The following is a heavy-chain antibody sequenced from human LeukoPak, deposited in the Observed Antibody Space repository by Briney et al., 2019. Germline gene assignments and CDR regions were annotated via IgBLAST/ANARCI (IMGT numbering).Heavy chain of an antibody. V-gene: IGHV3-23*01. CDR2: ISGSGGSR. CDR3: AKCSGGSCYDAFDI. Sequence: PGGSLRLSCAASGFTFSSSAMSWVRQAPGKGLEWVSSISGSGGSRYYADSVKGRFTISRDNSKNTLYLQMNSLRAEDTAVYYCAKCSGGSCYDAFDIWGQGTMVTVSS. CDR1: GFTFSSSA. J-gene: IGHJ3*02. D-gene: IGHD2-15*01.